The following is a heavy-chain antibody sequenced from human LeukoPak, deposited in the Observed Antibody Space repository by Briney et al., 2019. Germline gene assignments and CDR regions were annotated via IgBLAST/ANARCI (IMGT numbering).Heavy chain of an antibody. Sequence: SETLSLTCTVSGGSISSGSYYWSWIRQPAGKGLQWIGRIYTSGSTNYNPSLKSRVTISVDTSKNQFSLKLSSVTAADTAVYYCATPNYDSSGYYDYWGQGTLVTVSS. CDR1: GGSISSGSYY. D-gene: IGHD3-22*01. J-gene: IGHJ4*02. V-gene: IGHV4-61*02. CDR3: ATPNYDSSGYYDY. CDR2: IYTSGST.